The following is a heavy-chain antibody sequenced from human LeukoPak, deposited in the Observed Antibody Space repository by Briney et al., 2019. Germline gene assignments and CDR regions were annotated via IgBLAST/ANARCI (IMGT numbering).Heavy chain of an antibody. D-gene: IGHD2-21*02. Sequence: GGSLRLACAASGFTFSNYWMHWVRQAPGKGLVWVSHINNGGSNTKYADAVKGRFTVSRDNAKNTLYLQMNSLRVEDTAVYCARGAKEVTGLDSWGQGTLVTVFS. CDR1: GFTFSNYW. CDR3: RGAKEVTGLDS. V-gene: IGHV3-74*03. CDR2: INNGGSNT. J-gene: IGHJ4*02.